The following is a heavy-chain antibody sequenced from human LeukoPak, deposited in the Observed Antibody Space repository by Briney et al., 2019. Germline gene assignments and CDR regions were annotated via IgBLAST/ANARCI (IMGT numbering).Heavy chain of an antibody. J-gene: IGHJ4*02. D-gene: IGHD3-10*01. Sequence: PGGSLRLSCAASGFTFSSYAMRWVRQAPGKGLVWVAVISYDGSNKYYADSVKGRFTISRDNSKNTLYLQMNSLRAEDTAVYYCARDHRLLWFGESGGYYFDYWGQGTMVTVSS. CDR2: ISYDGSNK. CDR3: ARDHRLLWFGESGGYYFDY. V-gene: IGHV3-30-3*01. CDR1: GFTFSSYA.